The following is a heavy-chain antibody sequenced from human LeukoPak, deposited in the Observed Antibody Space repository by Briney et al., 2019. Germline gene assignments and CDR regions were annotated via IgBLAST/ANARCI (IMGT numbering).Heavy chain of an antibody. V-gene: IGHV5-10-1*01. Sequence: GESLKISCKGSGYRFTSYWISRVPQMPGKGLEWMGRIDPGDSYTKYSPSFQGHVTISADKSISTAYLQWSSLKASDNAMYYCARGDSSGDRYFDYWGQGTLVTVSS. CDR1: GYRFTSYW. CDR3: ARGDSSGDRYFDY. D-gene: IGHD3-22*01. J-gene: IGHJ4*02. CDR2: IDPGDSYT.